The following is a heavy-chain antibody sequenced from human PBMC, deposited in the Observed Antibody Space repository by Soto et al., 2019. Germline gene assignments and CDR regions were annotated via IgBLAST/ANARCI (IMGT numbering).Heavy chain of an antibody. CDR1: GYTFTSYD. Sequence: ASVKVSCKASGYTFTSYDINWVRQATGQGLEWMGWMNPNSGNTGYAQKIQGRVTMTRNTSISTAYMELSSLRSEDTAVYYGANSTYYDILTGPRTFDIWGQGTMVTVSS. J-gene: IGHJ3*02. CDR3: ANSTYYDILTGPRTFDI. CDR2: MNPNSGNT. D-gene: IGHD3-9*01. V-gene: IGHV1-8*01.